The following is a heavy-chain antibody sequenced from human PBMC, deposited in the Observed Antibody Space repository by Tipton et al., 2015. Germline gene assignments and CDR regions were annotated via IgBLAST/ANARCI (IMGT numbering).Heavy chain of an antibody. CDR3: TTDPSPPGSGSNSDF. CDR2: IKTKAYGGTI. D-gene: IGHD6-25*01. Sequence: GSLRLSCAASGFSFSDAWMNWVRQAPGKGLEWVGRIKTKAYGGTIDYAAPVRGRFTISTDDSKNTLYLQMNSLRVEDTAVYYCTTDPSPPGSGSNSDFWGQGTLATVSS. V-gene: IGHV3-15*07. J-gene: IGHJ4*02. CDR1: GFSFSDAW.